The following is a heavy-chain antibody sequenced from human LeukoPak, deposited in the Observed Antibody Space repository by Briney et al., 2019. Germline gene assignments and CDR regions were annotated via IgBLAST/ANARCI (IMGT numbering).Heavy chain of an antibody. Sequence: PSETLSLTCTVSYGSISTSSYYWGWIRQPPGKGLEWIGNIHYSGSTYYNPSLKSRVTISVDTSKNQFSLKLSSVTATDTAVYYCARVLCSGGSCYFAGWFDPWGQGTLVTVSS. CDR3: ARVLCSGGSCYFAGWFDP. J-gene: IGHJ5*02. CDR1: YGSISTSSYY. D-gene: IGHD2-15*01. V-gene: IGHV4-39*07. CDR2: IHYSGST.